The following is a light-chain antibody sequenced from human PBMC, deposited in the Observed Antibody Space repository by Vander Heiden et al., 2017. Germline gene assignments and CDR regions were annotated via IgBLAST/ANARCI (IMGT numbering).Light chain of an antibody. Sequence: EIVFTQSPATLPLSPEARATLPCRASQRVCSYLGWYQQKPGQAPRPLIDDASSRTAGIPARCSGSGSRTGFTLTISSLEPEDVAVYYCQQRSNWPRTFGQGTKLEIK. CDR3: QQRSNWPRT. CDR1: QRVCSY. CDR2: DAS. J-gene: IGKJ2*01. V-gene: IGKV3-11*01.